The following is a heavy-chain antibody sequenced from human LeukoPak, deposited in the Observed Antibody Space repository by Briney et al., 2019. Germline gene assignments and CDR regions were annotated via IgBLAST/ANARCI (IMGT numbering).Heavy chain of an antibody. J-gene: IGHJ5*02. CDR2: INHSGST. V-gene: IGHV4-34*01. CDR1: GGSFSGYY. D-gene: IGHD3-22*01. CDR3: ARATYKYYDSSGYWFDP. Sequence: SETLSLTCTLSGGSFSGYYWSWIRQPPGKGLEWIGEINHSGSTNYNPSLKSRVTISVDTSKNQFSLKLSSVTAADTAVYYCARATYKYYDSSGYWFDPWGQGTLVTVSS.